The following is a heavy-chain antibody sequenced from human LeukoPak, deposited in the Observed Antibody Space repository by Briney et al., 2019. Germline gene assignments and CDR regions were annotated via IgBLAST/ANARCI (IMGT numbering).Heavy chain of an antibody. J-gene: IGHJ3*02. CDR1: GGSISSYY. Sequence: SETLSLTCTVSGGSISSYYWSWIRQPAGKGLEWIGRIYTSGSTNYNPPLKSRVTMSVDTSKNQFSLKLSSVTAADTAVYYCAREPNNCGGDCYGAAFDIWGQGTMVTVSS. CDR3: AREPNNCGGDCYGAAFDI. CDR2: IYTSGST. D-gene: IGHD2-21*02. V-gene: IGHV4-4*07.